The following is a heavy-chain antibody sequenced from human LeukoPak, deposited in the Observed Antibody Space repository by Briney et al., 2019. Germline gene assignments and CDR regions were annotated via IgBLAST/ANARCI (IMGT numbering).Heavy chain of an antibody. J-gene: IGHJ6*03. Sequence: ASVKVSCKASGYTFTGYYMHWVRQAPGQGLEWMGWINPNSGGTNYAQKFQGRVTMTRDTSISTAYMELSRLRSDDTAVYYCARGVVVITSYYYYMDVWGKGTTVTVSS. D-gene: IGHD3-22*01. CDR3: ARGVVVITSYYYYMDV. CDR1: GYTFTGYY. CDR2: INPNSGGT. V-gene: IGHV1-2*02.